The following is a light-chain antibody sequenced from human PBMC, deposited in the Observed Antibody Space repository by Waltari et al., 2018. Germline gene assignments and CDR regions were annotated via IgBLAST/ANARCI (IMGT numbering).Light chain of an antibody. CDR3: QQYYSHPPT. CDR1: QGISSY. CDR2: AAS. J-gene: IGKJ1*01. Sequence: PITGRASQGISSYLAWYQQKPGKAPKFLIYAASTLQSGVPSRFSGSGSGTDFTLTISCLQSEDFASYYCQQYYSHPPTFGQGTKVENK. V-gene: IGKV1-8*01.